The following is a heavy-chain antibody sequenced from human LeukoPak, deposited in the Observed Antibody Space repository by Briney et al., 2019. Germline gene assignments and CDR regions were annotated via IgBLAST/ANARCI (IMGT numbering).Heavy chain of an antibody. CDR2: INHSGST. D-gene: IGHD2-2*01. V-gene: IGHV4-34*01. J-gene: IGHJ5*02. CDR1: GGSFSGYY. Sequence: SETLSLTCAVYGGSFSGYYWSWIRQPPGKGLEWIGEINHSGSTNHNPSLKSRVTISVDTSKNQFSLKLSSVTAADTAVYYCARGARRGYCSSTSCPLGRHWFDPWGQGTLVTVSS. CDR3: ARGARRGYCSSTSCPLGRHWFDP.